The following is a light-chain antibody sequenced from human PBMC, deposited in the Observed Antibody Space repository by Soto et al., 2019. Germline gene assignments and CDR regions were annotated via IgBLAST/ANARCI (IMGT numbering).Light chain of an antibody. J-gene: IGLJ1*01. Sequence: QSALTQPPSASGSPGQSVTISCTGTSSDVGAHNFVSWHQQHPGKAPKLMIYEVSKRPSGVPDRFSGSRSGNTASLTASGLQAEDKADYYCSSYAGSNNYVFGTGTKVTVL. CDR3: SSYAGSNNYV. CDR2: EVS. CDR1: SSDVGAHNF. V-gene: IGLV2-8*01.